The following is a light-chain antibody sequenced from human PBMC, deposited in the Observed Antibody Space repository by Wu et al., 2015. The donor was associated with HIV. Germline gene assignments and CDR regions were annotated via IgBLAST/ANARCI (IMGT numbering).Light chain of an antibody. CDR1: QDVSSW. Sequence: DIQMSQSPSFVSASVGDRVTITCRATQDVSSWLAWYQMKPGKPPKLLISAASSLQSGVPPRFSGSGSGRDFTLTINSLQAEDMATYYCQQCHSFPLTFGGGTQIEI. CDR2: AAS. J-gene: IGKJ4*01. CDR3: QQCHSFPLT. V-gene: IGKV1-12*01.